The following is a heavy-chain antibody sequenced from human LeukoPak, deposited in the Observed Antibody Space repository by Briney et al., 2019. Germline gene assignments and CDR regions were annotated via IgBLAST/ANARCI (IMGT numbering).Heavy chain of an antibody. Sequence: GGSLSFSCAASGFPFSDYYRSGIRQAPGRGQGWGSNISSSGSTIYYPDFVRGRLTISRENAKNALFLQMSLREAEAAACFSWARERVNKAYRYCDLWGRGTLVTVSS. CDR2: ISSSGSTI. V-gene: IGHV3-11*04. CDR1: GFPFSDYY. D-gene: IGHD2-21*01. CDR3: ARERVNKAYRYCDL. J-gene: IGHJ2*01.